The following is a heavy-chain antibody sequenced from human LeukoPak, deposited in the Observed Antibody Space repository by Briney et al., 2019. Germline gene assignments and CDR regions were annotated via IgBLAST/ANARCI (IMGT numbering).Heavy chain of an antibody. J-gene: IGHJ5*02. V-gene: IGHV4-39*01. CDR1: GGTISSSSYY. CDR3: ARQGGWYFGWFDP. Sequence: SETLSLTCTVSGGTISSSSYYWGWIRQPPGKGLEWIGSIYYSGSTYYNPSLKSRVTISVDTSKNQFSLKLSSVTAADTAVYYCARQGGWYFGWFDPWGQGTLVTVSS. CDR2: IYYSGST. D-gene: IGHD6-19*01.